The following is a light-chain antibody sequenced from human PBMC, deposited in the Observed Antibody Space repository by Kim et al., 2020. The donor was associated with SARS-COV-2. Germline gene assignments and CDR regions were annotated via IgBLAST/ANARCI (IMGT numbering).Light chain of an antibody. CDR1: QSVSTW. J-gene: IGKJ1*01. CDR3: QQYNSHSWT. CDR2: KVS. Sequence: ASVGDRVTISSRASQSVSTWLAWFQQKPGKAPQVLIYKVSKLESGVPSRFSGSGSGTEFTLTISSLQPDDFATYYCQQYNSHSWTFGQGTKVDIK. V-gene: IGKV1-5*03.